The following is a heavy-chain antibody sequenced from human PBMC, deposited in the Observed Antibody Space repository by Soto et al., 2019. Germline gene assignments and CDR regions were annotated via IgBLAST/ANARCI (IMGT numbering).Heavy chain of an antibody. CDR1: GDSVSKYY. CDR2: IYSTRSP. D-gene: IGHD4-17*01. Sequence: QVQLQESGPGLVKPSETLSLTCTVTGDSVSKYYWNWIRQPAGKGLEWIGRIYSTRSPNYNPSLKGRVTMSVDTSKNQFSLKLNLSSVTAADTAVYYCARSPAYGDYANLDTWGPGTLVTVSS. V-gene: IGHV4-4*07. J-gene: IGHJ5*02. CDR3: ARSPAYGDYANLDT.